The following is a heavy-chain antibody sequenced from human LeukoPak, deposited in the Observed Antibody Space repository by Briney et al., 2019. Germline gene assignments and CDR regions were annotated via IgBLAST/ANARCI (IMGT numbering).Heavy chain of an antibody. CDR1: GGTFSSYA. Sequence: ASVNVSCKASGGTFSSYAISWVRQAPGQGLEWMGGIIPIFGTANYAQKFQGRVTITTDESTSTAYMELSSLRSEDTAVYYCARVSYYDSSGYYYDWFDPWGQGTLVTVSS. CDR2: IIPIFGTA. V-gene: IGHV1-69*05. J-gene: IGHJ5*02. CDR3: ARVSYYDSSGYYYDWFDP. D-gene: IGHD3-22*01.